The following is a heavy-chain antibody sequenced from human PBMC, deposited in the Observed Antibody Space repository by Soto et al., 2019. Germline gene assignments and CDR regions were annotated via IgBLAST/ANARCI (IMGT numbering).Heavy chain of an antibody. Sequence: SETLSLTCTVSGGSISSSSYYWGWIRQPPGKGLEWIGSIYYSGSTYYNPSLKSRVTISVDTSKNQFSLKLSSVTAADTAVYYCARHGGYSYGLNWFDPWGQGTLVTAPQ. V-gene: IGHV4-39*01. CDR1: GGSISSSSYY. D-gene: IGHD5-18*01. CDR3: ARHGGYSYGLNWFDP. CDR2: IYYSGST. J-gene: IGHJ5*02.